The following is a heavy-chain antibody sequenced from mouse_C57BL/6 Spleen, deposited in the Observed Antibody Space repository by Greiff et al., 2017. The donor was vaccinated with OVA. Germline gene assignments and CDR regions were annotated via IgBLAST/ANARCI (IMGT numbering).Heavy chain of an antibody. CDR2: ISYDGSN. Sequence: DVKLVESGPGLVKPSQSLSLTCSVTGYSITSGYYWNWIRQFPGNKLEWMGYISYDGSNNYNPSLKNRISITRDTSKNQFFLKLNSVTTEDTATYYCARDYGSSYGFDYWGQGTTLTVSS. D-gene: IGHD1-1*01. V-gene: IGHV3-6*01. CDR1: GYSITSGYY. J-gene: IGHJ2*01. CDR3: ARDYGSSYGFDY.